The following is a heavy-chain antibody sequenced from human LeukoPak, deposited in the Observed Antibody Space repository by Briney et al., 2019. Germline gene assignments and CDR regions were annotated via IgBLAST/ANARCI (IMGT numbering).Heavy chain of an antibody. J-gene: IGHJ6*02. Sequence: GGSLRLSCAASGFTVSSNYMSWVRRAPGKGLEWVSVIYSGGSTYYADSVKGRFTISRDNSKNTLYLQMNSLRAEDTAVYYCARVLSSGSYWYYYGMDVWGQGTTVTVSS. CDR2: IYSGGST. CDR1: GFTVSSNY. V-gene: IGHV3-53*01. D-gene: IGHD1-26*01. CDR3: ARVLSSGSYWYYYGMDV.